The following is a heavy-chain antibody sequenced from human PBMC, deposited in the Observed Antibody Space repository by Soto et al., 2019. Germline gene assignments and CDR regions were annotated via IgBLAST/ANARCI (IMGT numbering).Heavy chain of an antibody. V-gene: IGHV3-64*01. D-gene: IGHD1-26*01. J-gene: IGHJ4*02. Sequence: EVQLVESGGGLVQPGGSLRLSCAASGFTFSSYALHWVRQAPGKGLEYVSTISRNGGSTYNANSVKGRFTISRDNSKNTLYLQMGRLRTEDMGVYYCAREGGRYYFDYWGQGTLVTVSS. CDR3: AREGGRYYFDY. CDR1: GFTFSSYA. CDR2: ISRNGGST.